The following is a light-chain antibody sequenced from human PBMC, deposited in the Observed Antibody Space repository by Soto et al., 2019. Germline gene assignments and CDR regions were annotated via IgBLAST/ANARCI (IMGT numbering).Light chain of an antibody. V-gene: IGLV2-8*01. J-gene: IGLJ1*01. Sequence: QSALTQPPSASGSPGQSGTISCTGTSSDVGGYNSVSWYQHHPGKAPKLMIYEVSEGPSGVPDRFSGSKSANTASLTVSGLQAEDEADYYCSSYAGSNNYVFGPGTKLTVL. CDR3: SSYAGSNNYV. CDR1: SSDVGGYNS. CDR2: EVS.